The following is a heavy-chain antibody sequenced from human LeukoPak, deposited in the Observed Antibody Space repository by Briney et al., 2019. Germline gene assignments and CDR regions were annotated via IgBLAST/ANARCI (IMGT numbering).Heavy chain of an antibody. CDR3: ARVTDCGGDCYDY. J-gene: IGHJ4*02. D-gene: IGHD2-21*01. CDR2: IIPIFGTA. V-gene: IGHV1-69*01. CDR1: GGTFSSYA. Sequence: ASVKVSCKASGGTFSSYAISWVRQAPGQGLEWMGGIIPIFGTANYAQKFQGRVTITADESTSTAYMELRSLRSEDTAVYYCARVTDCGGDCYDYWGQGTLVTVSS.